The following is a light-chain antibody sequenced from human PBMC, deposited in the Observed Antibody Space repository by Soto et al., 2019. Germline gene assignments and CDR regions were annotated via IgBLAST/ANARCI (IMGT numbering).Light chain of an antibody. CDR3: QQYRT. J-gene: IGKJ1*01. Sequence: DIQMTQSPSSLSASVGDRVTITCRASQGINIYLNWYQQKPGKAPKLLIYDASSLESGVPSRFSGSGSGTEFTLTISSLQPDDFATYYCQQYRTFGQGTKVDI. CDR2: DAS. CDR1: QGINIY. V-gene: IGKV1-5*01.